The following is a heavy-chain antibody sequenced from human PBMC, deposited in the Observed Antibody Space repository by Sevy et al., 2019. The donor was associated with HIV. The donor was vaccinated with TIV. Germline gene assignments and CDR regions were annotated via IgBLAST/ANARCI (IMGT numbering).Heavy chain of an antibody. J-gene: IGHJ4*02. CDR1: GYTFTTYA. V-gene: IGHV1-18*01. CDR3: ARVVMSSSWPCFDY. Sequence: ASVKVSCKASGYTFTTYAITWVRQAPGEGLEWMGWISVNNGNRNNAQKVQDRVTMTTDTSTNTAYMELRSLRSDDTAMYYCARVVMSSSWPCFDYWGQGTLVTVSS. D-gene: IGHD6-13*01. CDR2: ISVNNGNR.